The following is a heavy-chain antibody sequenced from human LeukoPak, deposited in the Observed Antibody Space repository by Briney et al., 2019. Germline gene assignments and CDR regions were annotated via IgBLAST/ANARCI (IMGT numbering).Heavy chain of an antibody. CDR1: GYAFTNYC. CDR3: ARDRYRDGYIGELAAFDI. Sequence: ASVKVSCKASGYAFTNYCMHWVRQAPGQGLEWMGIINPSGGSTSFAQKFQGRVTVTRDTSTSTVYMELSSLKSEDTAVYYCARDRYRDGYIGELAAFDIWGQGTMVTVSS. D-gene: IGHD1-26*01. V-gene: IGHV1-46*01. J-gene: IGHJ3*02. CDR2: INPSGGST.